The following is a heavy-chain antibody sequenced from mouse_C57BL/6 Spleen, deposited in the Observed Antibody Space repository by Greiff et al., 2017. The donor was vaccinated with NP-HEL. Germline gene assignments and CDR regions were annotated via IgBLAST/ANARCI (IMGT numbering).Heavy chain of an antibody. CDR3: ARAGSSSAMDY. J-gene: IGHJ4*01. D-gene: IGHD1-1*01. CDR1: GYAFSSSW. CDR2: IYPGDGDT. Sequence: VKLMESGPELVKPGASVKISCKASGYAFSSSWMNWVKQRPGKGLEWIGRIYPGDGDTNYNGKFKGKATLTADKSSSTAYMQLSSLTSEDSAVYFCARAGSSSAMDYWGQGTSVTVSS. V-gene: IGHV1-82*01.